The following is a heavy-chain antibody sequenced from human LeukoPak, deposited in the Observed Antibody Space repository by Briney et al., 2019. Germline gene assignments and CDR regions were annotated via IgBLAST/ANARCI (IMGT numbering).Heavy chain of an antibody. CDR3: AYSSSWYLGWFDP. V-gene: IGHV1-8*01. CDR2: MNPNSANT. J-gene: IGHJ5*02. CDR1: GYTFTSYD. D-gene: IGHD6-13*01. Sequence: ASVKVSCKASGYTFTSYDINWVRQAPGQGLEWMGWMNPNSANTAYAQKFQGRVTMTRNTTISTTYMELSSLRSEDTAVYYCAYSSSWYLGWFDPWGQGTLVTVSS.